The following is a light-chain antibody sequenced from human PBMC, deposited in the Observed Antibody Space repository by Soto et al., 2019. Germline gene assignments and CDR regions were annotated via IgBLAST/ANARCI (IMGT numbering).Light chain of an antibody. CDR3: QQRSNWT. J-gene: IGKJ1*01. CDR2: GAT. Sequence: ESVLTQSPGTLSLSPGESTTLSCMASQSVGSSYLAWYQHKPGQAPRLLIYGATSRATGIPDRFSGSGSGTDFTLTISSLQSEDFAVYYCQQRSNWTFGQGTKVDI. CDR1: QSVGSSY. V-gene: IGKV3D-20*02.